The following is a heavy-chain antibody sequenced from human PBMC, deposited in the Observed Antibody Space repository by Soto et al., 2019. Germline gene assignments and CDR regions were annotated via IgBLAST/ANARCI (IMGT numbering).Heavy chain of an antibody. Sequence: SVKVSCKASGYTFTSYGISWVRQAPGQELEWIGWSSAYNGNTNYAQKLQGRVTMTTDTSTSTAYMELRSLRSDDTAVYYCARDMYSGYDHFDYWGQGTLVTVSS. CDR3: ARDMYSGYDHFDY. CDR1: GYTFTSYG. CDR2: SSAYNGNT. V-gene: IGHV1-18*04. J-gene: IGHJ4*02. D-gene: IGHD5-12*01.